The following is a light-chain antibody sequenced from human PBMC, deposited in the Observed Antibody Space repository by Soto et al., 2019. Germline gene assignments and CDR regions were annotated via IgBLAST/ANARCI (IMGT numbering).Light chain of an antibody. CDR3: KQYNSYEK. V-gene: IGKV1-5*01. J-gene: IGKJ1*01. Sequence: DIQMTHSPSTLSASVLYIVTITFRSSQSISNWLAWYQQKPGKAPKLLIYDASSLESGVPSRFSGSGSGKEFTLTISSLQPDDFATYYCKQYNSYEKFGQGTKVDIK. CDR1: QSISNW. CDR2: DAS.